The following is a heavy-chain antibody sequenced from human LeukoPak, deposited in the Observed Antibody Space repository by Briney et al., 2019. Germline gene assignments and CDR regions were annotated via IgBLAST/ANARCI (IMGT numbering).Heavy chain of an antibody. Sequence: MSSETLSLTCAVYGGSFSGYYWSWIRQPPGKGLEWIGYIYYSGSTNYNPSLKSRVTISVDTSKNQFSLKLSSVTAADTAVYYCAREGRAVDYWGQGTLVTVSS. CDR1: GGSFSGYY. V-gene: IGHV4-59*01. J-gene: IGHJ4*02. CDR3: AREGRAVDY. CDR2: IYYSGST.